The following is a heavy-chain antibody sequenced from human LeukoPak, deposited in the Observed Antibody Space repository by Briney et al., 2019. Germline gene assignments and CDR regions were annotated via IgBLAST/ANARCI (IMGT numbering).Heavy chain of an antibody. V-gene: IGHV3-7*01. CDR3: ARNTAAIVLRYFYFYMDV. CDR1: GFAFHNYW. Sequence: GGSLRLSCAASGFAFHNYWMSWVRQAPGKGLEWVANIKVDGSEEYYVDSVKGRFTISRDNAKSSLYLQMNSLRAEDTAVYYCARNTAAIVLRYFYFYMDVWGKGTTVTVSS. J-gene: IGHJ6*03. D-gene: IGHD2-2*02. CDR2: IKVDGSEE.